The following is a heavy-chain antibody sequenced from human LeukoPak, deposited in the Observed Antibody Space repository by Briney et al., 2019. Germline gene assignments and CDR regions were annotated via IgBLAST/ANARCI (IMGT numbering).Heavy chain of an antibody. J-gene: IGHJ5*02. CDR2: IRNDGTNK. CDR1: GFTFSGSG. CDR3: AKGTSYNWNDGWFDP. V-gene: IGHV3-30*02. D-gene: IGHD1-20*01. Sequence: GGSLRLSCAASGFTFSGSGMDWVRQAPGKGLEWVAFIRNDGTNKYYAESVKGRFTISRDNSKNTLYLQMNSLRAEDTAVYYCAKGTSYNWNDGWFDPWGNGILVTVSS.